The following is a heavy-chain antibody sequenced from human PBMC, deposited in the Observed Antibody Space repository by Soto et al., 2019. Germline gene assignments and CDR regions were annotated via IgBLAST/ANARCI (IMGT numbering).Heavy chain of an antibody. CDR2: ISSSSSYI. V-gene: IGHV3-21*01. CDR3: ARHLPSFPFDY. CDR1: GFTFSSYS. J-gene: IGHJ4*02. D-gene: IGHD2-21*01. Sequence: GGSLRLSCAASGFTFSSYSMNWVRQAPGKGLEWVSSISSSSSYIYYADSVKGRFTISRDNAKNSLYLQMNSLRAEDTAVYYCARHLPSFPFDYWGQGTLVTVSS.